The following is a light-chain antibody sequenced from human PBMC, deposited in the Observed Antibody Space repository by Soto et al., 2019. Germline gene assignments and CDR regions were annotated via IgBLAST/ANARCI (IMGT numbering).Light chain of an antibody. V-gene: IGKV3-11*01. J-gene: IGKJ5*01. CDR1: QSVKTF. Sequence: IVFTPFPAPPALSSGGKATPPFRASQSVKTFLVWYQHRPGQAPRVLIYDASHRATGIPARFSGSGSGTDFTLTISSLEPEDAALYYCQQRSNWPPITFGQGTRLEIK. CDR3: QQRSNWPPIT. CDR2: DAS.